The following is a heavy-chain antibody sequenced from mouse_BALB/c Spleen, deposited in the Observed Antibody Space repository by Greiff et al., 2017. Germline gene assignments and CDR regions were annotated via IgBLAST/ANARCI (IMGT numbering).Heavy chain of an antibody. Sequence: VQLQQSGAELVKPGASVKLSCTASGFNIKDTYMHWVKQRPEQGLEWIGRIDPANGNTKYDPKFQGKATITADTSSNTAYLQLSSLTSEDTAVYSCARPAPLRRGNFDYWGQGTTLTVSS. D-gene: IGHD6-1*01. J-gene: IGHJ2*01. CDR3: ARPAPLRRGNFDY. CDR2: IDPANGNT. V-gene: IGHV14-3*02. CDR1: GFNIKDTY.